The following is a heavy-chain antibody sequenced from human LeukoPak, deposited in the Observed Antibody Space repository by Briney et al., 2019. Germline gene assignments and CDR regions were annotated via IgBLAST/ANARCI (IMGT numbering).Heavy chain of an antibody. D-gene: IGHD3-22*01. CDR1: GGSISSSSYY. CDR3: ARHRWVYHYYDSSGYYIGWFDP. V-gene: IGHV4-39*01. CDR2: IYYSGST. J-gene: IGHJ5*02. Sequence: PSETLSLTCSVSGGSISSSSYYWGWIRQPPGKGLELVGCIYYSGSTYYNPSLKSRVTISVDTSKNQFSLKLSSVTAADTAVYYCARHRWVYHYYDSSGYYIGWFDPWGQGTLVTVSS.